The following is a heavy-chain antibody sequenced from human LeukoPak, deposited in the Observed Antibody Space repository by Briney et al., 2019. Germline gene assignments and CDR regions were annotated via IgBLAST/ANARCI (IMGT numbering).Heavy chain of an antibody. Sequence: SETLSLTCTVSGGSISRYYWSWIRQPPGKGLEWIGYIYYSGSTNYNPSLKSRVTISVDTSKNQFSLKLSSVTAADTAVYYCARTLGYDSRSSYYYYYYMDVWGKGTTVTVSS. J-gene: IGHJ6*03. D-gene: IGHD3-22*01. V-gene: IGHV4-59*01. CDR3: ARTLGYDSRSSYYYYYYMDV. CDR1: GGSISRYY. CDR2: IYYSGST.